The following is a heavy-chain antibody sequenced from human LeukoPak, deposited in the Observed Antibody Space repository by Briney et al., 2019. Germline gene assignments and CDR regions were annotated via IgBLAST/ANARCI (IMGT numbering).Heavy chain of an antibody. CDR3: VIWGDYDVLTGYYVPDY. Sequence: GGSLRLSCVASGFTFSNYAVSWVRQAPGKGLEWVSAITGSGTNRYYADSLKGRFTTSRDNSKNTVFLQMNSLRHEDTAIYYCVIWGDYDVLTGYYVPDYWGQGTLVTVAS. CDR1: GFTFSNYA. D-gene: IGHD3-9*01. CDR2: ITGSGTNR. J-gene: IGHJ4*02. V-gene: IGHV3-23*01.